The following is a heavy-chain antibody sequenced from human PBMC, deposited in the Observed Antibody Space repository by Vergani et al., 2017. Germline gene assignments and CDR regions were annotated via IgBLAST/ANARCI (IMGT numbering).Heavy chain of an antibody. J-gene: IGHJ6*04. CDR2: IRDKAYNYAT. CDR1: GLTFSDSA. CDR3: XYDFWAGYDSGDV. V-gene: IGHV3-73*02. D-gene: IGHD3/OR15-3a*01. Sequence: EVHLVESGGGLVQPGEPLKLSCATSGLTFSDSAIHWVRQTSGKGLEWIGRIRDKAYNYATVYAVSVKGRFTISGDDSKKTAYLQMNGLTTEDTAVYYCXYDFWAGYDSGDVWGKGTTVTVSS.